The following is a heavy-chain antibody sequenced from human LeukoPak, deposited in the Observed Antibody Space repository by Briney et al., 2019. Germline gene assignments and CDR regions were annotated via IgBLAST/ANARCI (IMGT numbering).Heavy chain of an antibody. D-gene: IGHD6-19*01. CDR1: GITVSTNY. V-gene: IGHV3-66*01. Sequence: GGSLRLSCAASGITVSTNYMSWVRQAPGKGLEWVSIIYSGGATFYADSVKGRFTISRENSKNTLWLQMNSLRAEDTAVYYCASSSGWPETFDYWGQGTLVTVSS. CDR2: IYSGGAT. CDR3: ASSSGWPETFDY. J-gene: IGHJ4*02.